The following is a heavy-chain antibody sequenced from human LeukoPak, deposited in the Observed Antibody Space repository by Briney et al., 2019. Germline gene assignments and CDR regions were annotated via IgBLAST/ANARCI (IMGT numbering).Heavy chain of an antibody. Sequence: ASVKVSCKASGYTFTGYYMHWVRQAPGQGLEWMGWINPNSGGTNYAQKFQGRVTMTRDTSISTAYMELSRLRSDDTAVYYCARGAPSYSSSWYDNWFDPWGQGTLVTVSS. CDR2: INPNSGGT. J-gene: IGHJ5*02. CDR1: GYTFTGYY. D-gene: IGHD6-13*01. V-gene: IGHV1-2*02. CDR3: ARGAPSYSSSWYDNWFDP.